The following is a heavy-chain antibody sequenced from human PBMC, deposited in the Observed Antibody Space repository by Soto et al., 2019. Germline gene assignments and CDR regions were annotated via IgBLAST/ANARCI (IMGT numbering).Heavy chain of an antibody. D-gene: IGHD2-15*01. Sequence: QVQLVESGGGVVQPGRSLRLSCAASGFTFSSYAMHWVRQAPGKGLEWVAVISYDGSNKYYADSVKGRFTISRDNSKNTLYLQMNSLRAEDTAVYSCASPRAAGTPFDYWGQGTLVTVSS. CDR1: GFTFSSYA. CDR3: ASPRAAGTPFDY. J-gene: IGHJ4*02. V-gene: IGHV3-30-3*01. CDR2: ISYDGSNK.